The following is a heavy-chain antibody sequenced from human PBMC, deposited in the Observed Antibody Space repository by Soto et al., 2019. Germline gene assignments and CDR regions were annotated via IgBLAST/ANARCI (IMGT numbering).Heavy chain of an antibody. D-gene: IGHD6-13*01. V-gene: IGHV1-58*01. Sequence: SVKGSCKASGFTFTASAVHWVRQARGQRLEWIGWIVAGSGDTNFAQEFQGRVTITRDMSTSTAYMEVGSLRSEDTAVYYCAAGRTIADFDYWGQGTLVTVSS. CDR2: IVAGSGDT. CDR3: AAGRTIADFDY. J-gene: IGHJ4*02. CDR1: GFTFTASA.